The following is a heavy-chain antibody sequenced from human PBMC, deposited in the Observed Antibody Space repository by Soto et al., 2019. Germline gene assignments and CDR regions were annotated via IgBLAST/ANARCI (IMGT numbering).Heavy chain of an antibody. CDR1: GFTFSSYG. CDR2: IWYDGSNK. V-gene: IGHV3-33*01. J-gene: IGHJ4*02. CDR3: AGVPGITGTTGFDY. Sequence: QVQLVESGGGVVQPGRSLRLSCAASGFTFSSYGIHWVRQAPGKGLEWVAVIWYDGSNKYYADSVKGRFTISRDNSKNTLYLQMNSLRAEDTAVYYCAGVPGITGTTGFDYWGQGTLVTVSS. D-gene: IGHD1-7*01.